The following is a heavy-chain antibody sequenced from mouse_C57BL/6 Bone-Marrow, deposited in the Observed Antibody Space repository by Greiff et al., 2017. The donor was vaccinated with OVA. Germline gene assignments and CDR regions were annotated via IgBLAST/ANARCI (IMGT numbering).Heavy chain of an antibody. V-gene: IGHV1-55*01. D-gene: IGHD1-1*01. J-gene: IGHJ1*03. CDR1: GYTFTSYW. Sequence: QVQLQQPGAELVKPGASVKMSCKASGYTFTSYWITWVKQRPGQGLEWIGDIYPGSGSTNYNEKFKSKATLTVDTSSSTAYMQLSSLTSEDSAVYYCARENFNYYGSSYDWDFDVWGTGTTVTVSS. CDR3: ARENFNYYGSSYDWDFDV. CDR2: IYPGSGST.